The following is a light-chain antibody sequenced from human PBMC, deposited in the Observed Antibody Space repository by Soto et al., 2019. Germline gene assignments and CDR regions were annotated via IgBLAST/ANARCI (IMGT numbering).Light chain of an antibody. V-gene: IGLV2-14*01. J-gene: IGLJ2*01. CDR2: DVS. CDR1: SSDVGGYNY. CDR3: SSYTSSSNLMV. Sequence: QSALTQPPSVSGSPGQSITISCTGTSSDVGGYNYVSWYQQYPGKAPKVMIYDVSNRPSGVSNRFSGSKSGNTASLTISGLQAEDEADYYCSSYTSSSNLMVFGGGTKLTVL.